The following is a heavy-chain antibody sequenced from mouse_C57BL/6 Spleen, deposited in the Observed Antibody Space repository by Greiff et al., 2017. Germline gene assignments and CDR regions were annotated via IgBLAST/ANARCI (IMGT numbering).Heavy chain of an antibody. J-gene: IGHJ2*01. CDR2: IDPANGNT. V-gene: IGHV14-3*01. Sequence: VQLQQSVAELVRPGASVKLSCTASGFNFKNSYMHWVKQRPEQGLEWIGRIDPANGNTKYAPKFQGKATITADTSSTTAYLQLSSLTSEYTAIYYCALYDYDDTIDYWGQGTTLTVSS. CDR1: GFNFKNSY. CDR3: ALYDYDDTIDY. D-gene: IGHD2-4*01.